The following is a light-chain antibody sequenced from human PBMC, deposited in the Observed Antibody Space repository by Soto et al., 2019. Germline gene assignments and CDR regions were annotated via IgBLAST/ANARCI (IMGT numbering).Light chain of an antibody. CDR3: CSFAGSSTYVL. CDR2: EGS. J-gene: IGLJ2*01. Sequence: QSVLTQPASVSGSPGQSITISCTGTSSDVGSHILVSWYQHHPGKAPKLMIYEGSKRPSGVSNRFSGSKSGNTASLTISGLQAEDEADYHCCSFAGSSTYVLFGGGTKLTVL. CDR1: SSDVGSHIL. V-gene: IGLV2-23*01.